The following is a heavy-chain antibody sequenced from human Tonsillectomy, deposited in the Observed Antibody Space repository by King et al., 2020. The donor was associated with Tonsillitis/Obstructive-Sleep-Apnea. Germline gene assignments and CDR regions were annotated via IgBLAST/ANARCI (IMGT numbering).Heavy chain of an antibody. CDR3: AKGGGLYCSGIRCYSIDY. D-gene: IGHD2-15*01. V-gene: IGHV3-23*04. Sequence: EVQLVESGGGLVQPGGSLRLSCAASGFTFSNYGMTWVRQAPGKGLEWVSIITGCGGSTYYADSVKGQFTISRDNSKNTLYLQVNILRAEDTAVYYCAKGGGLYCSGIRCYSIDYWGQGTLVTVSS. J-gene: IGHJ4*02. CDR1: GFTFSNYG. CDR2: ITGCGGST.